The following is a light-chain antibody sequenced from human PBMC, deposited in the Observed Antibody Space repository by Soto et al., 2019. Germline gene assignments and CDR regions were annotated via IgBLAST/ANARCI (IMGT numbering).Light chain of an antibody. CDR3: QQYGRT. Sequence: EIVLTHSPCTLALSPVERATLACRASQSVSSSYLAWYQQKPGQAPRLLIYGASSRATGIPDRFSGSGSGTDFTLTISRLEPEDFAVYYCQQYGRTFGQGTKVDIK. CDR1: QSVSSSY. CDR2: GAS. J-gene: IGKJ1*01. V-gene: IGKV3-20*01.